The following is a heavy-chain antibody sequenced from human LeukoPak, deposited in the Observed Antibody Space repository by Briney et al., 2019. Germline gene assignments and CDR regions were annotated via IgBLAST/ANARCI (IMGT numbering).Heavy chain of an antibody. CDR3: ARGGMAGDDYFDY. V-gene: IGHV3-30-3*01. J-gene: IGHJ4*02. D-gene: IGHD6-19*01. CDR2: ISYDGSNK. CDR1: GFSFSTSA. Sequence: GNSLRLSCAASGFSFSTSAMHWVRQAPGKGLEWVAVISYDGSNKYYADSVKGRFTISRDNSKNTLYLQMNSLRAEDTAVYYCARGGMAGDDYFDYWGQGTLVTVSS.